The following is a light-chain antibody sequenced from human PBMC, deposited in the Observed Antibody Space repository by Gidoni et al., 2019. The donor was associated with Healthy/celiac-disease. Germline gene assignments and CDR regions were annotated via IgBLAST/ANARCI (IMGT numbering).Light chain of an antibody. J-gene: IGKJ1*01. Sequence: EIVLTQSPGTLSLSPGERATLSCRASQSVSSSYLAWYQQKPGQAPRLLIYGASSRATGIPDRFSGSGSGTDFTLTISRLEPEDCAVYYCQQYGSSRWTFXQXTKVEIK. CDR3: QQYGSSRWT. CDR1: QSVSSSY. V-gene: IGKV3-20*01. CDR2: GAS.